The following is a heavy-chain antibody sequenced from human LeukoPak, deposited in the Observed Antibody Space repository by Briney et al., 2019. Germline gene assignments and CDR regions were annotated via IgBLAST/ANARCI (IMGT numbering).Heavy chain of an antibody. CDR2: INPIFGTA. Sequence: GSSVKVSCKASGGTFSSYAINWVRQAPGQGLEWMGGINPIFGTANYAQKFQGRVTITAHKSTSTAYMELSSLTSEDTAVYYCARDNDSRDPPHFDYWGQGTLVTVSS. CDR1: GGTFSSYA. D-gene: IGHD3-16*01. V-gene: IGHV1-69*06. CDR3: ARDNDSRDPPHFDY. J-gene: IGHJ4*02.